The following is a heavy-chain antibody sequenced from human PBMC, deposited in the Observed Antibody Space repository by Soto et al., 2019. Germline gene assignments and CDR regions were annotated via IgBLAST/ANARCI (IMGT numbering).Heavy chain of an antibody. CDR1: GDSVSSNSAA. D-gene: IGHD6-13*01. CDR3: AREAAAGYLNWFDP. J-gene: IGHJ5*02. Sequence: PSQTLSLTCDISGDSVSSNSAAWNWIRQSPSRGLEWLGRTSYRSKWYNDYAVSVKSRITINPDTSKNQFSLQLNSVTPEDTAVYYCAREAAAGYLNWFDPWGQGTLVTVSS. CDR2: TSYRSKWYN. V-gene: IGHV6-1*01.